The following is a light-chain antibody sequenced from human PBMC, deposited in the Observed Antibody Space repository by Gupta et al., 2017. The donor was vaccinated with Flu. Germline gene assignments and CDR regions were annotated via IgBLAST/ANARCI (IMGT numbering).Light chain of an antibody. CDR2: KAS. V-gene: IGKV1-5*03. J-gene: IGKJ1*01. Sequence: PSTLSASVGDRVTITCRASQSVNIWLAWFQKKPGKAPKPLIYKASRVENGVPSRFSGSGSGTEFSLTISRLQPDDFATYYCQQDNNAPWTFGQGTKVEIK. CDR1: QSVNIW. CDR3: QQDNNAPWT.